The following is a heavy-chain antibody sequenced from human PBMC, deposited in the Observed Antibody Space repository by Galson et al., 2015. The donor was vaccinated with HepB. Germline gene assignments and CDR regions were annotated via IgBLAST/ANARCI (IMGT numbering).Heavy chain of an antibody. CDR3: AKEGGYGAYYFDY. J-gene: IGHJ4*02. D-gene: IGHD5-12*01. V-gene: IGHV3-30*18. Sequence: SLRLSCAASGFTFSSYGMHWVRQAPGKGLEWAAVISYDGSNKYYADSVKGRFTISRDNSKNTLYLQMNSLRAEDTAVYYCAKEGGYGAYYFDYWGQGTLVTVSS. CDR2: ISYDGSNK. CDR1: GFTFSSYG.